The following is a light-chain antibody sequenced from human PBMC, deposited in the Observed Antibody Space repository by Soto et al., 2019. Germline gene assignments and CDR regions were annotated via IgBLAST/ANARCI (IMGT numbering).Light chain of an antibody. CDR2: GAS. J-gene: IGKJ1*01. CDR1: QSVSSRY. Sequence: ETVLTQSPGTLSLSPRDRATLSCSASQSVSSRYLAWYQQKPGQAPRLLIYGASTRATGIPDRFSGSGSGADFTLTISRLEPEDFAVYYCQQYDNSPTWTFGQGTKVDIK. CDR3: QQYDNSPTWT. V-gene: IGKV3-20*01.